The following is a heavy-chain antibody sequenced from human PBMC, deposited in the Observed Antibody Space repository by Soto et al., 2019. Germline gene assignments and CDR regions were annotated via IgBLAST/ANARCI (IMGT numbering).Heavy chain of an antibody. J-gene: IGHJ4*02. CDR2: ISSSSSYI. CDR1: GFTFSSYS. V-gene: IGHV3-21*01. D-gene: IGHD6-19*01. CDR3: AREGIAVAGCYFDD. Sequence: EVQLVESGGGLVKPGGSLRLSCEASGFTFSSYSMNWVRQAPGQGLEWVSSISSSSSYIYYADSVKGRFTISRANAKNSLDLQMNSLRAEDTAFYYCAREGIAVAGCYFDDWGQGTLVTVSS.